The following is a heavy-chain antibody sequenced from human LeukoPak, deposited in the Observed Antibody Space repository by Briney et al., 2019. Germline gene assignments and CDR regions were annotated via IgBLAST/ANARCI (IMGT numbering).Heavy chain of an antibody. Sequence: PSETLSLTYTVSGGSISSGGYYWSWIRLHPGKGLEWIGYIYYSGSTYYNPSLKSRVTISVDTSKNQFSLKLSSVTAADTAVYYCARVKGYSYGHPIDYWGQGTLVTVSS. D-gene: IGHD5-18*01. CDR2: IYYSGST. J-gene: IGHJ4*02. CDR3: ARVKGYSYGHPIDY. CDR1: GGSISSGGYY. V-gene: IGHV4-31*03.